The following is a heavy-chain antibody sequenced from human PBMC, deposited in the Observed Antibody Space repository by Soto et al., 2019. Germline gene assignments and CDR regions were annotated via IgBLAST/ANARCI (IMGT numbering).Heavy chain of an antibody. CDR1: GLIFSDYH. CDR2: IRRKANSYTT. V-gene: IGHV3-72*01. D-gene: IGHD6-19*01. CDR3: AMLGGWSGGSSGMDV. Sequence: EVQLVESGGGLVQPGGSLRLSCAASGLIFSDYHMDWVRQASGKGLEWVGRIRRKANSYTTEYAASVKGRFTISSDDSKNSLYLQMNSLKSEDTAVYYCAMLGGWSGGSSGMDVWGQGTTVTVSS. J-gene: IGHJ6*02.